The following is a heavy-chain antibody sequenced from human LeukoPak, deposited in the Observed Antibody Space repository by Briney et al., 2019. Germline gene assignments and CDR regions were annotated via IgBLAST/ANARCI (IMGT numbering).Heavy chain of an antibody. V-gene: IGHV7-4-1*02. D-gene: IGHD6-13*01. CDR3: ARVRVQISSSWYWARLGEIDP. CDR1: GYTFTSYA. J-gene: IGHJ5*02. CDR2: INTNTGNP. Sequence: ASVKVSCKASGYTFTSYAMNWVRQAPGQGLEWMGWINTNTGNPTYAQGFTGRFVFSLDTSVSTAYLQISSLKAEDTAVYYCARVRVQISSSWYWARLGEIDPWGQGTLVTVSS.